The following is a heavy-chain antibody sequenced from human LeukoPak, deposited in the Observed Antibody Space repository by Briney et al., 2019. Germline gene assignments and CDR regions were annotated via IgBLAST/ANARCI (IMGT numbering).Heavy chain of an antibody. Sequence: SQTLSLTCTVSGGSISSGGYYWSWIRQHPGKGLEWIGYIYYSGSTYYNPSLKSRVTISVDTSKNQFSLKLSSVTAADTAVYYWSRDHRDYGAFDYWGQGTLVTVSS. V-gene: IGHV4-31*03. D-gene: IGHD4-17*01. CDR3: SRDHRDYGAFDY. CDR2: IYYSGST. CDR1: GGSISSGGYY. J-gene: IGHJ4*02.